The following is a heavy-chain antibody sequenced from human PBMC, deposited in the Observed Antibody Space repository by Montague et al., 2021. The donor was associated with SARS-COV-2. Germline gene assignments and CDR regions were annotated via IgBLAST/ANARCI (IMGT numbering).Heavy chain of an antibody. D-gene: IGHD4-23*01. Sequence: SLRLSCAASGFTFSSYGMHWVRQAPGKGLEWVAVIWYDGSNKYYADSVKGRLTISRDNSKNTLYLQMNSLRAEDTAVYYCAREDVYGGNSGGMDVWGQGTTVTVSS. J-gene: IGHJ6*02. CDR2: IWYDGSNK. CDR1: GFTFSSYG. CDR3: AREDVYGGNSGGMDV. V-gene: IGHV3-33*01.